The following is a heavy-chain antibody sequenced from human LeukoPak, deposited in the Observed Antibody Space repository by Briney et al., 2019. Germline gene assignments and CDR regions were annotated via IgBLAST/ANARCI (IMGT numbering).Heavy chain of an antibody. CDR2: ISYDGSNK. CDR3: ARDSTVVVITTPGY. CDR1: GFTFSSYA. D-gene: IGHD3-22*01. Sequence: GGSLRLSCAASGFTFSSYAMSWVRQAPGKGLEWVAVISYDGSNKYYADSVKGRFTISRDNSKNTLYLQMNSLRAEDTAVYYCARDSTVVVITTPGYWGQGTLVTVSS. V-gene: IGHV3-30*04. J-gene: IGHJ4*02.